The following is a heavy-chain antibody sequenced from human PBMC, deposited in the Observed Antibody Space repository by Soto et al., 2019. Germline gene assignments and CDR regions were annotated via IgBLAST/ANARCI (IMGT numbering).Heavy chain of an antibody. Sequence: GGSLRLSCAASGFTFSNAWMNWVRQAPGKGLEWVGRIKSKTDGGTTDYAAPVKGRFTISRDDSKNTLYLQMNSLKTEDTAVYYCTTELSGYDNRYYYYYGMDVWGQGTTVTVSS. CDR2: IKSKTDGGTT. CDR3: TTELSGYDNRYYYYYGMDV. J-gene: IGHJ6*02. D-gene: IGHD5-12*01. V-gene: IGHV3-15*07. CDR1: GFTFSNAW.